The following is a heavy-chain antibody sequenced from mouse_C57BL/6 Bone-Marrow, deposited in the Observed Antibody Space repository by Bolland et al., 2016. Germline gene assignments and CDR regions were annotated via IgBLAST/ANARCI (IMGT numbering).Heavy chain of an antibody. Sequence: EWMGYKSYDGSNNYNPSLKNRISITRDTSKNQFFLKLNSVTTEDTATYYCAREDLDYWGQGTS. J-gene: IGHJ4*01. CDR3: AREDLDY. CDR2: KSYDGSN. V-gene: IGHV3-6*01.